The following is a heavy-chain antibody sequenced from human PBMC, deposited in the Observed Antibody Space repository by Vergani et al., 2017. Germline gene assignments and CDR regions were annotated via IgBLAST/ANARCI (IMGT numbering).Heavy chain of an antibody. J-gene: IGHJ5*02. D-gene: IGHD3-22*01. Sequence: QVQLVESGGGVVQPGRSLRLSCAASGFTFNQYGMHWVRQAPGKGLEWVAVTWYDGNNKQYADSVKGRFTISRDNSKSTMYLQMNSLRDEDTGVYYCAWDLRFIYYRFDPWGQGTLVTVSS. CDR2: TWYDGNNK. V-gene: IGHV3-33*01. CDR1: GFTFNQYG. CDR3: AWDLRFIYYRFDP.